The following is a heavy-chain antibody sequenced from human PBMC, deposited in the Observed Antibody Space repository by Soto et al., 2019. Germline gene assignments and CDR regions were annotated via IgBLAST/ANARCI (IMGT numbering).Heavy chain of an antibody. J-gene: IGHJ6*02. V-gene: IGHV3-74*01. CDR1: GFTFSNYW. CDR3: ARDGLDYYGMDV. CDR2: ISRDGSGA. Sequence: GGSLRLSCAASGFTFSNYWMQWVRQAPGKGLVWVSHISRDGSGANYADSVKGRFTISRDNAKNTLYLQMNSLRAEDTAMYYCARDGLDYYGMDVWGQGTTVTAP.